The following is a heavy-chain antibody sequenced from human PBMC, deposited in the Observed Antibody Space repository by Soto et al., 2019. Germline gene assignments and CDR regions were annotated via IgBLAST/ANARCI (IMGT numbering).Heavy chain of an antibody. Sequence: SVKVSCKASGGTFSSYAISWVRQAPGQGLEWMGGIIPIFGTANYAQKFQGRVTITADESTSTAYMELSSLRSEDTAVYYCARGFILEYCGGDCYDVVFDIWGQGTTVTVSS. V-gene: IGHV1-69*13. J-gene: IGHJ3*02. CDR1: GGTFSSYA. CDR2: IIPIFGTA. CDR3: ARGFILEYCGGDCYDVVFDI. D-gene: IGHD2-21*02.